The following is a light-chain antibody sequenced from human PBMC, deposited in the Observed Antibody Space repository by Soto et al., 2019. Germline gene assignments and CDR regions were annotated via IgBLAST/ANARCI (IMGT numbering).Light chain of an antibody. CDR1: QGISSY. Sequence: DIQLTQSPSFLSASVGDRVTITCRASQGISSYLAWYQQKPGKAPKLLIYAASTLQSGVPSRFSGSGSGTEFTLTISSLQPEDFVTYYCQQLNSYPLPFGGGTKVEIK. CDR2: AAS. CDR3: QQLNSYPLP. V-gene: IGKV1-9*01. J-gene: IGKJ4*01.